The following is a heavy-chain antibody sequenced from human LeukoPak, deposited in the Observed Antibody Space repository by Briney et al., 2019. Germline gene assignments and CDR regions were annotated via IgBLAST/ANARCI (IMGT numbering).Heavy chain of an antibody. D-gene: IGHD3-3*01. CDR1: GFTFSSYA. Sequence: GGSLRLSCAASGFTFSSYAMSWVRQAPGKGLEWVAVISSDGSIKVYADSVKGRFTLSRDNSINTVDLQMNSLRAEDTAVYYCVKEYHSRGFGAYFDYWGQGTLVTVSS. J-gene: IGHJ4*02. CDR2: ISSDGSIK. CDR3: VKEYHSRGFGAYFDY. V-gene: IGHV3-30*18.